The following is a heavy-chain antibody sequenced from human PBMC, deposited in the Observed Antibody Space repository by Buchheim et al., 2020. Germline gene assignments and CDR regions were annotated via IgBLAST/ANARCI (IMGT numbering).Heavy chain of an antibody. Sequence: QVQLQQWGAGLLKPSQTLSLTCTVSGGSISSGGYYWSWIRQHPGKGLEWIGYIYYSGSTYYNPSLKSRVTISVDTSKNQFSLKLSSVTAADTAVYYCARDPRDGDYVPNLWYFDLWGRGTL. CDR1: GGSISSGGYY. J-gene: IGHJ2*01. D-gene: IGHD4-17*01. V-gene: IGHV4-31*03. CDR2: IYYSGST. CDR3: ARDPRDGDYVPNLWYFDL.